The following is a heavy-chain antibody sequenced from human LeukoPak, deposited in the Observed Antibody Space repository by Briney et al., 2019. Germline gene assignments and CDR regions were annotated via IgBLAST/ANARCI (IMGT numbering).Heavy chain of an antibody. D-gene: IGHD3-10*01. CDR3: ALTYGSGSYYNYFDY. CDR2: ISGSGGST. J-gene: IGHJ4*02. CDR1: GFTFSSYA. V-gene: IGHV3-23*01. Sequence: GGSLRLSCAASGFTFSSYAMSWVRQAPGKGLEWVSAISGSGGSTYYADSVKGRFTISRDNSKNTLYLQMNSLRAEDTAVYYCALTYGSGSYYNYFDYRGQGTLVTVSS.